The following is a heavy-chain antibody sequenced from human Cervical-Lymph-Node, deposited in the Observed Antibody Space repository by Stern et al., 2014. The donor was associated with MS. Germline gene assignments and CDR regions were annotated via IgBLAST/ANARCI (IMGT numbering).Heavy chain of an antibody. Sequence: VQLVQSGAEVKKSGESLKISCKGDGYRFSSHWIAWVRQKPGKGLEGMGIIYPGDSDTRHSPSFQGHVSISVDKSSSTAYLQWSSLTDSDTAIYYCARQGNYHDSHAFDIWGQGTMVIVSS. D-gene: IGHD3-22*01. CDR3: ARQGNYHDSHAFDI. J-gene: IGHJ3*02. CDR2: IYPGDSDT. CDR1: GYRFSSHW. V-gene: IGHV5-51*01.